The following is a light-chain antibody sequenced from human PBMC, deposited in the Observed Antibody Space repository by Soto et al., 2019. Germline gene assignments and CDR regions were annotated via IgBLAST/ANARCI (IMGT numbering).Light chain of an antibody. J-gene: IGLJ2*01. CDR2: EVS. Sequence: QSVLTQPASVSGSPGQSITISCTGTGSDAGGYNYVSWYQQHPSKAPKLMIYEVSNRPSGVSNRFSGSKSGNTASLTISGLQAEDEAAYYCSSYTSSTTLGVLFGGGTKVTVL. CDR3: SSYTSSTTLGVL. CDR1: GSDAGGYNY. V-gene: IGLV2-14*01.